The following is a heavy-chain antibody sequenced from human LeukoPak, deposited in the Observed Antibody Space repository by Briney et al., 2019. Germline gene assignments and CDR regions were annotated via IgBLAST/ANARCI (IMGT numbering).Heavy chain of an antibody. Sequence: PGASLRLSCTTSGCTFGDYAMSWVRKAPGKGLEWVGFNRSKAFGGTTEYAASVKGRFTVSRDDSKSIAYLQMSSLKTEDTAVYYCARIILCNYFDCWGLGTLVTVSS. J-gene: IGHJ4*02. CDR2: NRSKAFGGTT. CDR1: GCTFGDYA. CDR3: ARIILCNYFDC. V-gene: IGHV3-49*04. D-gene: IGHD2-21*01.